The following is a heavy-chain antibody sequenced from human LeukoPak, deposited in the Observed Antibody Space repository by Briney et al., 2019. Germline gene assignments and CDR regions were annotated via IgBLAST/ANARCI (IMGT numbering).Heavy chain of an antibody. J-gene: IGHJ4*02. Sequence: PGGSRRLSCAASGFTFSSYSMNWVRQAPGKGLEWVSYISSSSTTIYYADSVKGRFTISRDNAKNSLYLQMNSLRAEDTAVYYCARDPSSSGWYGYYFDYWGQGTLVSVSS. CDR1: GFTFSSYS. CDR2: ISSSSTTI. D-gene: IGHD6-19*01. CDR3: ARDPSSSGWYGYYFDY. V-gene: IGHV3-48*04.